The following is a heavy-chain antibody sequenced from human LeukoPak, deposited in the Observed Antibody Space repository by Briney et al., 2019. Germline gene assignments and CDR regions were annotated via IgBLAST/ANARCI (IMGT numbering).Heavy chain of an antibody. D-gene: IGHD2-15*01. V-gene: IGHV4-39*01. CDR1: RGSISSNSYY. J-gene: IGHJ4*02. CDR3: ARQSNGYFDY. Sequence: PSGTLSLTCTVSRGSISSNSYYWGWVRQPPGRGMECFAIIYYTRTTYSTPSLTSRLSMSVDTSKNQFSLKLSSVTAADTALYYCARQSNGYFDYWGQGTLVTVSS. CDR2: IYYTRTT.